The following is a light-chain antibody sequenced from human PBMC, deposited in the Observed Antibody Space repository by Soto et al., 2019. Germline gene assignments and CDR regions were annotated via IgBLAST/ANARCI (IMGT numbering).Light chain of an antibody. Sequence: EIVMTQSPATLSVSPGERATLSCRASQSVSSNLAWYQQKLGQAPRLLIYGASTRAFGIPARFSGSGSGTEFILTISSLQSEDFAVYYCQQYENWPLTFGGGTKVEIK. CDR2: GAS. V-gene: IGKV3-15*01. CDR3: QQYENWPLT. J-gene: IGKJ4*01. CDR1: QSVSSN.